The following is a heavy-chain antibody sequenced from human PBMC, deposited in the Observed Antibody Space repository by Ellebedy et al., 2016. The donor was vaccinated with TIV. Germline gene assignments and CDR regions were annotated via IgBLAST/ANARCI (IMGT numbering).Heavy chain of an antibody. CDR3: ARADYGGNSRYYFDY. Sequence: MPSETLSLTCTVSGGSISSGGYYWSWIRQPPGKGLEWIGYIYHSGSTYYNPSLKSRVTISVDRSKNQFSLKLSSVTAADTAVYYCARADYGGNSRYYFDYWGQGTLVTVSS. CDR1: GGSISSGGYY. V-gene: IGHV4-30-2*01. J-gene: IGHJ4*02. D-gene: IGHD4-23*01. CDR2: IYHSGST.